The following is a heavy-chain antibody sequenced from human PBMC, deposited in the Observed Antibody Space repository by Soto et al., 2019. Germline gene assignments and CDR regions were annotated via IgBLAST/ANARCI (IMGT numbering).Heavy chain of an antibody. Sequence: AASVKVSCKASGGTFSSYAISWVRQAPGQGLEWMGGIIPIFGTANYAQKFQGRVTITADESTSTAYMELSSLRSEDTAVYYCARGLGAAGQRVDAFDIWGQGTMVTVSS. CDR1: GGTFSSYA. CDR3: ARGLGAAGQRVDAFDI. J-gene: IGHJ3*02. V-gene: IGHV1-69*13. CDR2: IIPIFGTA. D-gene: IGHD6-13*01.